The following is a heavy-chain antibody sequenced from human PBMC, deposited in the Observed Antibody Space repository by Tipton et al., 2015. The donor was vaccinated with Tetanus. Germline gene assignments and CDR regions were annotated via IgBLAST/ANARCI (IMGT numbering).Heavy chain of an antibody. D-gene: IGHD3-22*01. CDR1: GYTFTGYY. J-gene: IGHJ6*02. CDR2: IDPNSGGT. CDR3: ARDRGDYIYYGMDV. Sequence: QLVQSGAEVKKPGASLKVSCKASGYTFTGYYLYWVRQAPGQGLEWMGWIDPNSGGTAYAQKFQGRVTMTRDTSIGTVDMELSRLRSDDTAVYYCARDRGDYIYYGMDVWGPGTTVTVSS. V-gene: IGHV1-2*02.